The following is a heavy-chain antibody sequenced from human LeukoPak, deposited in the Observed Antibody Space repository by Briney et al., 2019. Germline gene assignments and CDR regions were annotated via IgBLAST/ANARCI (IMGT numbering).Heavy chain of an antibody. CDR1: GFTFNVYS. CDR2: IGSNSKYI. V-gene: IGHV3-21*01. CDR3: ARDSSDFDY. D-gene: IGHD3-22*01. Sequence: PGGSLRLSCAASGFTFNVYSMNWVRQAPGKGLEWVSSIGSNSKYIYYADSMRGRFTVSRDNAKNSLFLQLNSLRAEDTAVYYCARDSSDFDYWGQGTLVTVSS. J-gene: IGHJ4*02.